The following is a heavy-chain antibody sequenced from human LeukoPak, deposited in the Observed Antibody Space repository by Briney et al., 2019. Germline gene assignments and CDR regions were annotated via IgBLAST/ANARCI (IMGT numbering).Heavy chain of an antibody. J-gene: IGHJ2*01. V-gene: IGHV5-51*01. D-gene: IGHD3/OR15-3a*01. CDR1: GYSFTIYW. Sequence: GESLKISCKGSGYSFTIYWIAWVRQMPGKGLEWMGHIYPGDSDTRYSPSLQGQVTISADKSISTAYLQWSSLKASDTAMYYCARVYWTTSYWYFDLWGRGTQATVSS. CDR2: IYPGDSDT. CDR3: ARVYWTTSYWYFDL.